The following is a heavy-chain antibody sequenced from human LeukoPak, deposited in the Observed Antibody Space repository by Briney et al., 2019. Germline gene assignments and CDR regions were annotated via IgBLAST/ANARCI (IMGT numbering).Heavy chain of an antibody. CDR1: GYSISSGYY. D-gene: IGHD3-3*01. J-gene: IGHJ3*02. V-gene: IGHV4-38-2*01. CDR3: ARGYYDFWSGHPWGAFDI. CDR2: IYHSGST. Sequence: PSETLSLTCAVSGYSISSGYYWGWIRQPPGKGLEWIGSIYHSGSTYYNPSLKSRVTISVDTSKNQFSLKLSSVTAAETAVYYCARGYYDFWSGHPWGAFDIWGQGTMVTVSS.